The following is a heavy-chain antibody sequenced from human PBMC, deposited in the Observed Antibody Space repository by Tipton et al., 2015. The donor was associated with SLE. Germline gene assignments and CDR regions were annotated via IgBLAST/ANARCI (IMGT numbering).Heavy chain of an antibody. V-gene: IGHV3-64*02. J-gene: IGHJ4*02. Sequence: SLRLSCEASGFRFSDFYMSWIRQAPGKGLEYVSAISSSGNTYYADSVKGRFTISRDNSKNTLDLQMGSLRAEDTAVYYCARDGLRGIGKFFDYWGQGTLVTVSS. CDR1: GFRFSDFY. D-gene: IGHD3/OR15-3a*01. CDR2: ISSSGNT. CDR3: ARDGLRGIGKFFDY.